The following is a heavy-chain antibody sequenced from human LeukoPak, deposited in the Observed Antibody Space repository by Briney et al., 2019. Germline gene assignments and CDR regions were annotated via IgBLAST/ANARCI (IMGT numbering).Heavy chain of an antibody. D-gene: IGHD3-9*01. Sequence: ASVKVSCKASGGTFSSYAISWVRQAPGQGLEWIGGIIPIFGTANYAQKFQGSVTITADESTSTAYMELSSLRSEDTVFFFKQKTAYEILTGYYYYYGMDVWGQGTTVTVSS. CDR3: QKTAYEILTGYYYYYGMDV. CDR1: GGTFSSYA. V-gene: IGHV1-69*01. J-gene: IGHJ6*02. CDR2: IIPIFGTA.